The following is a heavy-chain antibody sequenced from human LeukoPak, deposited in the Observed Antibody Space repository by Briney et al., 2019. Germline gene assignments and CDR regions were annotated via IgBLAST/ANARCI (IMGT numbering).Heavy chain of an antibody. Sequence: GRSLRLSCAASGFTFSSYAMHWVRKAPGKGLEWVAVISYDGSNKYYADSVKGRFTISRDNSKNTLYLQMNSLRAEDTAVYYCASDGATIRGYWGQGTLVTVSS. V-gene: IGHV3-30-3*01. D-gene: IGHD5-24*01. CDR3: ASDGATIRGY. J-gene: IGHJ4*02. CDR1: GFTFSSYA. CDR2: ISYDGSNK.